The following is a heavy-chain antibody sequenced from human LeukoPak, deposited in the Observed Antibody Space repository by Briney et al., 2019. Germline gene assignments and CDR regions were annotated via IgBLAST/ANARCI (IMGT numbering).Heavy chain of an antibody. CDR1: GFTFSNYG. CDR3: ARDRGYSTFDY. Sequence: PGRSLRLSCAASGFTFSNYGTHWVRQAPGKGLEWVANIKEDGSEINYVDSVKGRFTISRDNAKNSLYLQMNSLRVDDTAVYYCARDRGYSTFDYWGQGTLVTVSS. V-gene: IGHV3-7*01. J-gene: IGHJ4*02. CDR2: IKEDGSEI. D-gene: IGHD4-23*01.